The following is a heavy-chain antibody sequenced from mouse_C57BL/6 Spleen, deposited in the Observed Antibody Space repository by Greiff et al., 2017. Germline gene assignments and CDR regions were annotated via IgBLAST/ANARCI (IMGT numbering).Heavy chain of an antibody. CDR3: AREFRIYYYGRDYAMDY. CDR2: IDPSDSYT. D-gene: IGHD1-1*01. CDR1: GYTFTSYW. V-gene: IGHV1-69*01. J-gene: IGHJ4*01. Sequence: QVQLQQPGAELVMPGASVKLSCKASGYTFTSYWMHWVKQRPGQGLEWIGEIDPSDSYTNYNQKFKGKSTLTVDKSSSTAYMQLSSLTSEDSAVYYCAREFRIYYYGRDYAMDYWGQGTSVTVSS.